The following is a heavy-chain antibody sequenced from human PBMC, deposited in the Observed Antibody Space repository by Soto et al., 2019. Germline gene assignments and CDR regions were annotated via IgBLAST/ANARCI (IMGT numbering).Heavy chain of an antibody. V-gene: IGHV3-30*18. Sequence: SLRLSCAASGFSNYGMHWVRQTPGKGLESVAVISYDGSSEYYADSVKGRFTISRDNSKKTLYLQINSLRAEDTAVYYCAKDRSLGGSYYYYGMDVWGQGTTVTVSS. J-gene: IGHJ6*02. CDR3: AKDRSLGGSYYYYGMDV. CDR1: GFSNYG. D-gene: IGHD5-12*01. CDR2: ISYDGSSE.